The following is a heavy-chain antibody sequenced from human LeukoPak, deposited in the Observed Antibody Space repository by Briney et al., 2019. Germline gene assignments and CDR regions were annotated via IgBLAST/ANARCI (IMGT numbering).Heavy chain of an antibody. CDR1: GGSISSYY. CDR2: INHSGST. V-gene: IGHV4-34*01. Sequence: SGTLSLTCTVSGGSISSYYWTWIRQPPGKGLEWIGEINHSGSTNYNPSLKSRVTISVDTSKNQFSLKLSSVTAADTAVYYCARGLRVAAAPFDYWGQGTLVTVSS. CDR3: ARGLRVAAAPFDY. D-gene: IGHD6-13*01. J-gene: IGHJ4*02.